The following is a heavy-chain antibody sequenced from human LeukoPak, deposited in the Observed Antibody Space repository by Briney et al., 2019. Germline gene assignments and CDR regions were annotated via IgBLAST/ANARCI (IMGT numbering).Heavy chain of an antibody. CDR1: GFTFSSYA. D-gene: IGHD6-6*01. J-gene: IGHJ4*02. Sequence: GGSLRLSCAASGFTFSSYAISWVRQAPGKGLEWLSAISGSGGSTYYADSVKGRFTISRDNSKNTLYLQMNSLRAEDTAVYYCARDQQLAADYFDYWGQGTLVTVSS. CDR2: ISGSGGST. CDR3: ARDQQLAADYFDY. V-gene: IGHV3-23*01.